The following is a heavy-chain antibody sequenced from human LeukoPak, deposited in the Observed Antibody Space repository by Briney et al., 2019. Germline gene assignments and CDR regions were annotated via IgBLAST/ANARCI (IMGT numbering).Heavy chain of an antibody. CDR3: ARSGSYYDSSGYHYYFDY. J-gene: IGHJ4*02. CDR2: IIPIFGTA. CDR1: GYTFTGYY. Sequence: SVKVSCKASGYTFTGYYMHWVRQAPGQGLEWMGGIIPIFGTANYAQKFQGRVTITADKSTSTAYMELSSLRSEDTAVYYCARSGSYYDSSGYHYYFDYWGQGTLVTVSS. V-gene: IGHV1-69*06. D-gene: IGHD3-22*01.